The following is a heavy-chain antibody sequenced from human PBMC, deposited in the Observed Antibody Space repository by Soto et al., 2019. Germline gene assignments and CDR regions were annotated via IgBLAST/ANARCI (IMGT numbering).Heavy chain of an antibody. J-gene: IGHJ4*02. CDR2: INAIYGKT. CDR1: GYTFTSYA. Sequence: ASVKVSCKASGYTFTSYAMHWVRQAPGQRLEWMGWINAIYGKTKYAQKFQGRVTITADKSTSTAYMELSSLRSEDTAVYYFARVRRYYYDSSGYYWDYFDYWGQGTLVTVSS. D-gene: IGHD3-22*01. CDR3: ARVRRYYYDSSGYYWDYFDY. V-gene: IGHV1-3*01.